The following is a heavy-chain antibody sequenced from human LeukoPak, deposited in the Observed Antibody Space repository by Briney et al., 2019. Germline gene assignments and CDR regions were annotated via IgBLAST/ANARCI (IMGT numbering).Heavy chain of an antibody. D-gene: IGHD3-9*01. Sequence: PGGSLRLSCAASGFVVSSNYMSWVRQAPGKGLEWVSGINWNGGSTGYADSVKGRFTISRDNAKNSLYLQMNSLRAEDTALYHCARVLRYFDWGLNDIWGQGTMVTVSS. J-gene: IGHJ3*02. CDR1: GFVVSSNY. CDR3: ARVLRYFDWGLNDI. V-gene: IGHV3-20*01. CDR2: INWNGGST.